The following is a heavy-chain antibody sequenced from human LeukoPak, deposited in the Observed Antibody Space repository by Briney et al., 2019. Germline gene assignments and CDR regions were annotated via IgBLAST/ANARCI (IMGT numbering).Heavy chain of an antibody. CDR1: GFTFSSYA. Sequence: GGSLRLSCAASGFTFSSYAMHWVRQAPGKGLEWVAVISYDGSNKYYADSVKGRFTISRDNSKNTLYLQMNSLRAEDTAVYYCARDPNYYGSGSLGCWGQGTLVTVSS. CDR2: ISYDGSNK. CDR3: ARDPNYYGSGSLGC. V-gene: IGHV3-30*04. J-gene: IGHJ4*02. D-gene: IGHD3-10*01.